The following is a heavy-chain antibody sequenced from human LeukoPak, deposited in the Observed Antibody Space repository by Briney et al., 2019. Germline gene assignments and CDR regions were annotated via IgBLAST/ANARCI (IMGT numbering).Heavy chain of an antibody. CDR1: GGSISSSSYY. D-gene: IGHD3-3*01. Sequence: PSETLSLTCTVSGGSISSSSYYWGWIRQPPGKGLEWIGSIYYSGSTYYNPSLKSRVTISVDTSKNQFSLKLSSVTAADTAVYYCARLNYDFWSGKLYYYYMDVWGKGTTVTVSS. V-gene: IGHV4-39*01. CDR2: IYYSGST. J-gene: IGHJ6*03. CDR3: ARLNYDFWSGKLYYYYMDV.